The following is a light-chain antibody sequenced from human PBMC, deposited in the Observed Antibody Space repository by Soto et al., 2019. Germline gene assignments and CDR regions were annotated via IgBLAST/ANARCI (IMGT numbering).Light chain of an antibody. J-gene: IGKJ1*01. CDR3: QHYNNWPPAWT. Sequence: IVLTQSPGTLSSSPGEIATLSFRSSQSVSTNYLAWYQQKPGQAPRLLIYGSSTRATGIPARFSGSGSGTEFTLTISSLQSEDFAVYYCQHYNNWPPAWTFGQGTKVDIK. CDR1: QSVSTN. V-gene: IGKV3-15*01. CDR2: GSS.